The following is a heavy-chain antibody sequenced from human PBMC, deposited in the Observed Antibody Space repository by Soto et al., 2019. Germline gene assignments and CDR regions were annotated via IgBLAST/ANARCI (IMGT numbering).Heavy chain of an antibody. Sequence: SVKVSCKASGGTFSSYAISWARQAPGQGLEWMGGIIPIFGTANYAQKFQGRVTITADKSTSTAYMELSSLRSEDTAVYYCARDLAGSSYYYGMDVWGQGTTVTVSS. CDR3: ARDLAGSSYYYGMDV. J-gene: IGHJ6*02. CDR1: GGTFSSYA. V-gene: IGHV1-69*06. CDR2: IIPIFGTA.